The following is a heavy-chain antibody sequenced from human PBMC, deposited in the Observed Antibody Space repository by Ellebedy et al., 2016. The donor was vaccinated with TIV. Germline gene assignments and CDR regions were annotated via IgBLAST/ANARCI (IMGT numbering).Heavy chain of an antibody. CDR2: IFYTGST. Sequence: SETLSLTXTVSGDSINGYYWSWIRQPPGKGLEWIGYIFYTGSTNYNPSLKSRVSISVDTSKNQFSLSLTSVTAADTAVYYCARYDGHSYGPWFFDLWGRGTLVTVSS. J-gene: IGHJ2*01. V-gene: IGHV4-59*01. CDR1: GDSINGYY. D-gene: IGHD5-18*01. CDR3: ARYDGHSYGPWFFDL.